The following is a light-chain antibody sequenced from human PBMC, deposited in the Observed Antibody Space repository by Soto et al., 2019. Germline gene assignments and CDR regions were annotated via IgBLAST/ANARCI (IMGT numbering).Light chain of an antibody. V-gene: IGKV3-15*01. CDR3: QQYHNWPT. CDR1: QSVSGN. CDR2: DTS. Sequence: IVMTQSPATLSMSPGERVTLSCRASQSVSGNLAWYQQKLGQAPRLLIYDTSTRATGIPARFSGSGSGTEFTLTISRLQSEDFAVYYCQQYHNWPTFGQGTRLAIK. J-gene: IGKJ5*01.